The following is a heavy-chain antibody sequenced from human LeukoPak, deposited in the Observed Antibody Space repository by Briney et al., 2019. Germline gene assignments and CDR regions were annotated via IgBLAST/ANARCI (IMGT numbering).Heavy chain of an antibody. CDR1: EYTFTGYY. D-gene: IGHD3-22*01. V-gene: IGHV1-2*02. Sequence: ASVKVSCKASEYTFTGYYMHWVRQAPGQGLEWMGWINPNSGGTNYAQKFQGRVTMTRDTSISTAYMELSRLRSDDTAVYYCAIPNYYDSSGYYHDAFDIWGQGTMVTVSS. CDR2: INPNSGGT. CDR3: AIPNYYDSSGYYHDAFDI. J-gene: IGHJ3*02.